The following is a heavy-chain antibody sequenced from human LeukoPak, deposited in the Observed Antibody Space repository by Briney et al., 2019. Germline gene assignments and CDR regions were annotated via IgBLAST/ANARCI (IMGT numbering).Heavy chain of an antibody. CDR3: ARDTDYYFDY. D-gene: IGHD4-11*01. Sequence: PGGSLRLSCAASGFTFSRYSMNWVRQAPGKGLGWVSSISSRSSYMSYADSVKGRFTISRDNAKNSLFLQMNSLRAEDMAVYYCARDTDYYFDYWGQGTLVTVSS. J-gene: IGHJ4*02. CDR1: GFTFSRYS. CDR2: ISSRSSYM. V-gene: IGHV3-21*01.